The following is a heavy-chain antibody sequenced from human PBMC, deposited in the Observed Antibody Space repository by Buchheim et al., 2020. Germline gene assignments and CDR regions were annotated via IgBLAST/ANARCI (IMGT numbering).Heavy chain of an antibody. D-gene: IGHD2-15*01. CDR2: IFPGDSDT. CDR1: GYSFPSSW. J-gene: IGHJ6*02. V-gene: IGHV5-51*01. Sequence: EVQLVQSGAEVRKPGESLKISCKDTGYSFPSSWIGWVRQMPGKGLEWMGIIFPGDSDTRYSPSFEGHVSISADKSISTAYLQWSSLKATDTAMYYCARHEGGHSTPYYYYGMDVGGQGTT. CDR3: ARHEGGHSTPYYYYGMDV.